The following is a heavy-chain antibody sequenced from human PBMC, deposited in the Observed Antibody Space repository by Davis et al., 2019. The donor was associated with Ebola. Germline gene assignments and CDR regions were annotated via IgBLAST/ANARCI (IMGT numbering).Heavy chain of an antibody. Sequence: GGSLRLSCAASGFTFSGFAMHWVRPASGKGLEWVGRIRSKANSYATAYAASVKGRFTISRDDSKNTAYLQMNSLKTEDTDVYYCSAAEASVDYWGQGTLVTVSS. CDR3: SAAEASVDY. CDR2: IRSKANSYAT. V-gene: IGHV3-73*01. J-gene: IGHJ4*02. CDR1: GFTFSGFA. D-gene: IGHD6-13*01.